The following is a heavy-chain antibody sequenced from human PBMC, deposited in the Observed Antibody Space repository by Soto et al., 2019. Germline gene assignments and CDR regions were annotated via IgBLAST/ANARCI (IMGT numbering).Heavy chain of an antibody. D-gene: IGHD2-15*01. CDR2: IYYSGST. CDR1: SDSISAYW. V-gene: IGHV4-59*01. CDR3: ARSRGSTRSFDY. Sequence: LSLTCPLSSDSISAYWWSWIRQPPRKGLEWIGYIYYSGSTNYNRFLESRVNISVDTSKNQFSLKLTSVTAADTAVYYCARSRGSTRSFDYWGQGTLFTVSS. J-gene: IGHJ4*02.